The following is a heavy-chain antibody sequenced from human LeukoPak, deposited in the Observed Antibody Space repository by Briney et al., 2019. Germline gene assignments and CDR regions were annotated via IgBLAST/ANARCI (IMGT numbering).Heavy chain of an antibody. CDR1: GGSFSGYY. CDR3: ARGHLKSAMVREVLDWFDP. D-gene: IGHD3-10*01. CDR2: INHSGST. Sequence: SETLSLTCAVYGGSFSGYYWSWIRQPPGKGLEWIGEINHSGSTNYNPSLKSRVTISVDTSKNQFSLKLSSVTAADTAVCYCARGHLKSAMVREVLDWFDPWGQGTLVTVSS. V-gene: IGHV4-34*01. J-gene: IGHJ5*02.